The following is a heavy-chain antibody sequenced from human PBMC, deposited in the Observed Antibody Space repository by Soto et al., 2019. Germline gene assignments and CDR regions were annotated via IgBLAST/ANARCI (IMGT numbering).Heavy chain of an antibody. Sequence: GGSLRLSCAASGFTFSSYAMSWVRQVPGKGLEWVSAISGSGGSTYYADSVKGRFTISRDNSKNTLYLQMNSLRAEDTAVYYCATSLPLLRFLEWPDDAFDIWGQGTMVTVSS. CDR2: ISGSGGST. J-gene: IGHJ3*02. CDR3: ATSLPLLRFLEWPDDAFDI. D-gene: IGHD3-3*01. CDR1: GFTFSSYA. V-gene: IGHV3-23*01.